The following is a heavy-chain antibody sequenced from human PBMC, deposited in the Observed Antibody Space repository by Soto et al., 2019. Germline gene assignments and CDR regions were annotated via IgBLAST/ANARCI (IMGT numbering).Heavy chain of an antibody. J-gene: IGHJ5*02. CDR2: IYYSGST. D-gene: IGHD2-2*01. Sequence: PSETLSLTCTVSGCSISSYYWSWIRQPPGKGLEWIGYIYYSGSTNYNPSLKSRVTISVDTSKNQFSLKLSSVTAADTAVYYCARHSKSSAVPAAVNWFDPWGQGTLVTVSS. V-gene: IGHV4-59*08. CDR1: GCSISSYY. CDR3: ARHSKSSAVPAAVNWFDP.